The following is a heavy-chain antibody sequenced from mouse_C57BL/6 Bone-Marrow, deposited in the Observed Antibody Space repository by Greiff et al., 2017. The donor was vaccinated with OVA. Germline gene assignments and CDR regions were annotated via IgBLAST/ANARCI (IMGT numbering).Heavy chain of an antibody. CDR3: ARGGAYSNNYAMDY. Sequence: VQLQQSGAELVRPGTSVKLSCKASGYTFTSYWMHWVKQRPGQGLEWIGVIDPSDSYTNYNQKFKGKATLTVDTSSSTAYMQLSSLTSEDSAVYYGARGGAYSNNYAMDYWGQGTSVTVSS. D-gene: IGHD2-5*01. CDR2: IDPSDSYT. CDR1: GYTFTSYW. V-gene: IGHV1-59*01. J-gene: IGHJ4*01.